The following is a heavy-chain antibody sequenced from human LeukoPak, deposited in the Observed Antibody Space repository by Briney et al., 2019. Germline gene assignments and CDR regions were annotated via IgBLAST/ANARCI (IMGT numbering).Heavy chain of an antibody. D-gene: IGHD3-22*01. Sequence: GGSLRLSCAASGFTFSSYSMNWVRQAPGKGLEWVSSISSSGSYIYYADSVKGRFTISRDNAKNSLYLQMNSLRAEDTAVYYCAREPPYYYDSSGYPPTLFDYWGQGTLVTVSS. J-gene: IGHJ4*02. V-gene: IGHV3-21*01. CDR2: ISSSGSYI. CDR3: AREPPYYYDSSGYPPTLFDY. CDR1: GFTFSSYS.